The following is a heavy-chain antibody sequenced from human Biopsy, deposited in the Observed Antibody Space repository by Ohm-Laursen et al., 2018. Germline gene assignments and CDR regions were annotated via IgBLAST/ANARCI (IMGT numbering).Heavy chain of an antibody. Sequence: GASVKVSCKASGFGFTGYYIHWVRQAPGQGLEWMGWISPKSGGTNYAQKFQGNITMTKNTSMSTAYMEMSRLRSDDTAVYYCALQSVAQMKNFDYWGQGTLVTVSS. CDR1: GFGFTGYY. CDR2: ISPKSGGT. V-gene: IGHV1-2*02. CDR3: ALQSVAQMKNFDY. J-gene: IGHJ4*02. D-gene: IGHD6-19*01.